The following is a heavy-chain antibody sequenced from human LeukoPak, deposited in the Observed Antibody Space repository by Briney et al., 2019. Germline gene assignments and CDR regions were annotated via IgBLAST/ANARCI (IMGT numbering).Heavy chain of an antibody. D-gene: IGHD3-22*01. CDR1: GFTFSSYA. V-gene: IGHV3-23*01. CDR3: AKDSGVGYYTYYYDSSGYFPVFDY. Sequence: GGSLGLSCAASGFTFSSYAMSWVRQAPGKGLEWVSAISGSGGSTYYADSVKGRFTISRDNSKNTLYLQMNSLRAEDTAVYYCAKDSGVGYYTYYYDSSGYFPVFDYWGQGTLVTVSS. J-gene: IGHJ4*02. CDR2: ISGSGGST.